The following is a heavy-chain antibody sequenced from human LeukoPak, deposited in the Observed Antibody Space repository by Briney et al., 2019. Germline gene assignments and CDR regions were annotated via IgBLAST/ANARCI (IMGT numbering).Heavy chain of an antibody. J-gene: IGHJ4*02. CDR1: GGTFSSYA. CDR2: IIPIFGTA. V-gene: IGHV1-69*05. CDR3: ARTGSIAAAGTMTYFDY. Sequence: SVKVSCKXSGGTFSSYAISWVRQAPGQGLEWMGRIIPIFGTANYAQKFQGRVTITTDEPTSTAYMELSSLRSEDTAVYYCARTGSIAAAGTMTYFDYWGQGTLVTVSS. D-gene: IGHD6-13*01.